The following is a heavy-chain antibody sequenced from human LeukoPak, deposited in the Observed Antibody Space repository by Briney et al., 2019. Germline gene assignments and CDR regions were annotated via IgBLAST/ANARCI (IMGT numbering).Heavy chain of an antibody. V-gene: IGHV3-23*01. CDR1: GFTFSSYA. D-gene: IGHD6-19*01. CDR2: ISGSGGST. Sequence: PGGSLRLSCAASGFTFSSYAMSWVRQAPGKGLEWVSAISGSGGSTYYADSVKGRFTISRDNSKNTLYLQMTSLRVEDTAVYYCAAVVLSGSPFDCGGQGTLVTVSS. CDR3: AAVVLSGSPFDC. J-gene: IGHJ4*02.